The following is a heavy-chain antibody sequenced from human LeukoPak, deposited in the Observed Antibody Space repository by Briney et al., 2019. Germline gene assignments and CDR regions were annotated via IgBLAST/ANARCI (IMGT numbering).Heavy chain of an antibody. CDR3: ADSSRYYYYGMDV. J-gene: IGHJ6*02. V-gene: IGHV4-34*01. CDR2: INHSGST. D-gene: IGHD3-22*01. CDR1: GGFFSGYY. Sequence: PSETLSLTCAVYGGFFSGYYWSWIRQPPGKGLEWIGEINHSGSTNYNPSLKSRVTISVDPSKNQFSLKLSSVTAADTAVYYCADSSRYYYYGMDVWGQGTTVTVSS.